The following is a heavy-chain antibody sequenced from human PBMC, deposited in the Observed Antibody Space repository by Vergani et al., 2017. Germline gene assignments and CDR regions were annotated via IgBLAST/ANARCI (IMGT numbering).Heavy chain of an antibody. V-gene: IGHV3-30*02. CDR1: GFTLSNYD. D-gene: IGHD3-16*01. CDR3: AKHFRGWGIDY. J-gene: IGHJ4*02. CDR2: IQFDGSNQ. Sequence: QVQLVESGGGVVQRGGSLRLSCATSGFTLSNYDMQWIRQGPGKGLEFVAFIQFDGSNQYYADSVKGRFTLSRDFSKNTLYLQINSLRTDDTATYYYAKHFRGWGIDYWGQGTQVIVSS.